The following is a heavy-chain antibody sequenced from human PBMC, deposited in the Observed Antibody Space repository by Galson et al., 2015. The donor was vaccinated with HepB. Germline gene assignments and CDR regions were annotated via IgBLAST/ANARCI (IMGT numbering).Heavy chain of an antibody. J-gene: IGHJ4*02. V-gene: IGHV3-7*01. D-gene: IGHD2-2*01. CDR1: GFSFSNYW. CDR3: ARGVYHFDY. Sequence: SLRLSCAASGFSFSNYWMAWVRQAPGKGLEWVAYMNEDGREKYSVDSLKGRFTISRDNAKNSLYLQMSSLRAEDTAVYYCARGVYHFDYWGQGTLVTVSS. CDR2: MNEDGREK.